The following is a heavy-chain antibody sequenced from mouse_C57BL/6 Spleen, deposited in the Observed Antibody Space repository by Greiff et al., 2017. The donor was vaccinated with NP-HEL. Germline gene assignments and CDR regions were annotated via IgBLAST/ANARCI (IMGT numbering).Heavy chain of an antibody. CDR2: ISSGSSTI. D-gene: IGHD3-2*02. J-gene: IGHJ2*01. CDR3: AKDSSGYVDY. CDR1: GFTFSDYG. V-gene: IGHV5-17*01. Sequence: EVQRVESGGGLVKPGGSLKLSCAASGFTFSDYGMHWVRQAPEKGLEWVAYISSGSSTIYYADTVKGRFTISRDNAKNTLFLQMTSLRSDDTAMYYCAKDSSGYVDYWGQGTTLTVSS.